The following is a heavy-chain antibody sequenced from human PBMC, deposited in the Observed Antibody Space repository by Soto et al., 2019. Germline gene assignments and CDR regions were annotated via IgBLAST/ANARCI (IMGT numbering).Heavy chain of an antibody. CDR1: GYSFTSCW. D-gene: IGHD6-19*01. CDR2: IDPSDSYT. Sequence: GESLRISWKGSGYSFTSCWISRVRQMPGKGLEWMRRIDPSDSYTNYSPSFQGHVTISADKSIGTAYLQWSSLKASDTAMYYCARRSPLAVAGQRYYYYGMDVWGQGTTVTVSS. V-gene: IGHV5-10-1*01. J-gene: IGHJ6*02. CDR3: ARRSPLAVAGQRYYYYGMDV.